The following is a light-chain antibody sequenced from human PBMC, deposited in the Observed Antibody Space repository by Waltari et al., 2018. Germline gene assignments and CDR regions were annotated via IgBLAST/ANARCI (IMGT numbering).Light chain of an antibody. Sequence: QSALTQPASVSGSPGQSITISCTGSNSDIGTFNLVSWYEQHPGKAPRLIIYEVRNSPSGVSDRFSGSKYDNTASLTISGLQEEDEDTYVCSSYGPRMTLVFGGGTRGTVL. V-gene: IGLV2-14*02. CDR2: EVR. J-gene: IGLJ3*02. CDR3: SSYGPRMTLV. CDR1: NSDIGTFNL.